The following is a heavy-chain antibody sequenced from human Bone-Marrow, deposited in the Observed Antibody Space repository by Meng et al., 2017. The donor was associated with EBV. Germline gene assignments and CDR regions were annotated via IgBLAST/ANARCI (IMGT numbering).Heavy chain of an antibody. V-gene: IGHV3-21*01. J-gene: IGHJ4*02. CDR2: ISSSSSYI. Sequence: EVQLVESGGGLVKHGGSVRLPCGASGFTFSSYSMNWVRQAPGKGLEWVSSISSSSSYIYYADSVKGRFTISRDNAKNSLYLQMNSLRAEDTAVYYCASGPYGSGSYIWYFDYWGQGTLVTVSS. CDR3: ASGPYGSGSYIWYFDY. D-gene: IGHD3-10*01. CDR1: GFTFSSYS.